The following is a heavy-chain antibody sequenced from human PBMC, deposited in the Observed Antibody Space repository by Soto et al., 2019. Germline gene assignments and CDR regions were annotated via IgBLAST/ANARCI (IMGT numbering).Heavy chain of an antibody. CDR2: ISGSGGST. CDR3: AKDTIMITFGGVIGIFDY. CDR1: GFTFSSYA. D-gene: IGHD3-16*02. J-gene: IGHJ4*02. V-gene: IGHV3-23*01. Sequence: GSLRLSCAASGFTFSSYAMSWVRQAPGKGLEWVSAISGSGGSTYYADSVKGRFTISRDNSKNTLYLQMNSLRAEDTAVYYCAKDTIMITFGGVIGIFDYWGQGTLVTVSS.